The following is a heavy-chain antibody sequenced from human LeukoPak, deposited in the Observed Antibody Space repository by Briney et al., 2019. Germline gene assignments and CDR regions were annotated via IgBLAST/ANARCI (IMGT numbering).Heavy chain of an antibody. CDR2: IKQDGSEK. Sequence: GGSLRLSCAASGFTFSSYWMSWVRQAPGKGLEWVANIKQDGSEKYYVDSVKGRFTVSRDNAKNSLYLQMNSLRAEDTAVYYCARIWGSYYGFYYYGMDVWGQGTTVTVSS. J-gene: IGHJ6*02. CDR1: GFTFSSYW. V-gene: IGHV3-7*01. D-gene: IGHD1-26*01. CDR3: ARIWGSYYGFYYYGMDV.